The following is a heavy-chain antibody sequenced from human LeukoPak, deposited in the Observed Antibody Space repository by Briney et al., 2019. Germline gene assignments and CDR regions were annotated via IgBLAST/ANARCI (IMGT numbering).Heavy chain of an antibody. CDR2: IKQDGSDK. Sequence: GGSLRLSCAASGFTFSTYWMSWVRQAPGKGLEWVASIKQDGSDKYYVDSVTGRFTISRDNAKNSLYLQMSSLRAEDTAVYYCARDRRPYDYNYYMDVWGKGTTVTVSS. CDR1: GFTFSTYW. J-gene: IGHJ6*03. V-gene: IGHV3-7*01. CDR3: ARDRRPYDYNYYMDV.